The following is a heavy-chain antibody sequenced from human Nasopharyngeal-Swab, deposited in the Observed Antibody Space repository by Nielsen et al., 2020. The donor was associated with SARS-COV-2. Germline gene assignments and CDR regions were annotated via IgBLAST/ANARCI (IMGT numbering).Heavy chain of an antibody. J-gene: IGHJ4*02. Sequence: GESLKISCAASGFTFSSYWMHWVRQARGKGLVWVSRINSDGSSTSYADSVKGRFTISRDNAKNTLYLQMNSLRAEDTAVYYCARGGLRGGFDYWGQGTLVTVSS. CDR3: ARGGLRGGFDY. D-gene: IGHD4-17*01. V-gene: IGHV3-74*01. CDR2: INSDGSST. CDR1: GFTFSSYW.